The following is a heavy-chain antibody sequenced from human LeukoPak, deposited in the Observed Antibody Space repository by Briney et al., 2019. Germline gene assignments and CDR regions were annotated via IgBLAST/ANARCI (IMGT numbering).Heavy chain of an antibody. CDR2: MNPNSGNT. J-gene: IGHJ3*02. V-gene: IGHV1-8*01. CDR1: GYTFTSYD. D-gene: IGHD3-22*01. CDR3: ARLPYYYDSSGYYTGAFDI. Sequence: ASVKVSCNASGYTFTSYDINWVRQATGQGLEWMGWMNPNSGNTVYAHKFQGRVTMTRNTSISTAYMELSSLRSEDTAVYYCARLPYYYDSSGYYTGAFDIWGQGTMVTVSS.